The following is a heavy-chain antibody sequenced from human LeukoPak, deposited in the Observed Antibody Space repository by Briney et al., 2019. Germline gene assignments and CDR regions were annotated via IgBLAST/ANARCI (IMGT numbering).Heavy chain of an antibody. CDR3: ARDLYYYDSSGYYHYWFDP. V-gene: IGHV4-61*08. CDR2: IYYSGST. J-gene: IGHJ5*02. D-gene: IGHD3-22*01. CDR1: GGSISSGGYY. Sequence: PSETLSLTCTVSGGSISSGGYYWSWIRQPPGKGLEWIGYIYYSGSTNYNPSLKSRVTISVDTSKNQFSLKLSSVTAADTAVYYCARDLYYYDSSGYYHYWFDPWGQGTLVTVSS.